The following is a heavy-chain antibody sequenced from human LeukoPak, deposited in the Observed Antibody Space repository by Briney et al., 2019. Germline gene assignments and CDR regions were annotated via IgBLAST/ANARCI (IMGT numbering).Heavy chain of an antibody. CDR3: ARGAHYFDY. CDR1: GGSISSYY. J-gene: IGHJ4*02. Sequence: SETLSLTCTVSGGSISSYYWSWIRQPPGKGLEWIGYIYYSGSTNYNPSLKSRVTISVDTSKNQFSLKLSSVTAADTAVYYCARGAHYFDYWGQGALVTVSS. CDR2: IYYSGST. V-gene: IGHV4-59*01.